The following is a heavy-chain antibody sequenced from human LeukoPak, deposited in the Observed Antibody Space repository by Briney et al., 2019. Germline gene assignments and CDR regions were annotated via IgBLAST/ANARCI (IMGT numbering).Heavy chain of an antibody. CDR3: VRDALGEPGAGGP. CDR2: INPSGSST. D-gene: IGHD3-10*01. J-gene: IGHJ5*02. Sequence: GGSLRLSCAASGFSFSEYTMNWVRQAPGKGLEWVSSINPSGSSTWNADSVKGRFTISRDNAKNSASLQMNSLRGEDTAVYHCVRDALGEPGAGGPWGLGTLVTVSS. V-gene: IGHV3-21*01. CDR1: GFSFSEYT.